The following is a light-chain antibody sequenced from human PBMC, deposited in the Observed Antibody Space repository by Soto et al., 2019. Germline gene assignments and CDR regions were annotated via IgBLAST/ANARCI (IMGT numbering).Light chain of an antibody. CDR3: ATWDDSLKGVV. J-gene: IGLJ2*01. V-gene: IGLV1-44*01. CDR2: RND. Sequence: QSVLTQPPSESGTPGQRVTISCSGGSSNVGSNAVNWYQQFPRTAPQLLIYRNDQRPSGVPDRFSGSKSGTSASLAISGLQSADEADYYCATWDDSLKGVVFGGGTKLTVL. CDR1: SSNVGSNA.